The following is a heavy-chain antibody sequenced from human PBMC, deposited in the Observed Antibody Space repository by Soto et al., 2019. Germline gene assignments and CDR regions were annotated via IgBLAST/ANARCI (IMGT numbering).Heavy chain of an antibody. CDR1: GYTFTSYG. CDR3: AMNEGAARPSYYYGMDV. J-gene: IGHJ6*02. D-gene: IGHD6-6*01. V-gene: IGHV1-18*04. Sequence: QVQLVQSGAEVKKPGASVKVSCKASGYTFTSYGISWVRQAPGQGLEWMGWISAYNGNTNYAQKLQGRVTMTTDTSTSTADMELRSLRSDDTAVYYCAMNEGAARPSYYYGMDVWGQGTTVTVSS. CDR2: ISAYNGNT.